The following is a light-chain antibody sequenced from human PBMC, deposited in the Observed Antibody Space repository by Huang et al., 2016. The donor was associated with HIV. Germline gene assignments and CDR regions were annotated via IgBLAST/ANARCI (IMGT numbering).Light chain of an antibody. V-gene: IGKV4-1*01. J-gene: IGKJ2*01. CDR3: QQYYSTLYT. CDR2: WAS. Sequence: DIVMTQSPDSLAVFLGERATINCKSSQSVLYSSNNKNYLAWYHQKPGQPPTLLIYWASARESGVPDRFSGSGSGTDFTRTISSLQAEDVAVYYCQQYYSTLYTFGQGTKLEIK. CDR1: QSVLYSSNNKNY.